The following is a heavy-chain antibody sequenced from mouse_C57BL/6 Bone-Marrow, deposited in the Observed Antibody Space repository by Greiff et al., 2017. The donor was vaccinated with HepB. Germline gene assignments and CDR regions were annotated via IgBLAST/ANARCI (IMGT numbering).Heavy chain of an antibody. D-gene: IGHD1-1*01. CDR3: ARGLLRFYAMDY. CDR2: ISYDGSN. J-gene: IGHJ4*01. Sequence: DVQLQESGPGLVKPSQSLSLTCSVTGYSITSGYYWNWIRQFPGNKLEWMGYISYDGSNNYNPSLKNRISITRDTSKNQFFLKLNSVTTEDTATYYCARGLLRFYAMDYWGQGTSVTVSS. CDR1: GYSITSGYY. V-gene: IGHV3-6*01.